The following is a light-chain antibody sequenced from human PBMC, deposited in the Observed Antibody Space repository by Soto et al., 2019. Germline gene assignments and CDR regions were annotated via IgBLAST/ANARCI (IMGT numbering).Light chain of an antibody. CDR1: QSISNW. J-gene: IGKJ3*01. Sequence: DIQMTQSPFTLSASVGDRVTITCRASQSISNWLAWYQQKPGKAPKLLIYDASSLESGVPSRFSGSGSGTEFTLTISSLQPDDFATYYCQQYNSVLFTFGPGSKVEIK. CDR3: QQYNSVLFT. CDR2: DAS. V-gene: IGKV1-5*01.